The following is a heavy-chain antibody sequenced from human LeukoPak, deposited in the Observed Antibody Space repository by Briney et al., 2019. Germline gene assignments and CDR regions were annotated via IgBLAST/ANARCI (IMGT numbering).Heavy chain of an antibody. CDR2: INPNSGGT. Sequence: ASVKVSCKASGYTFTGYYMHWVRQAPGQGLEWMGWINPNSGGTNYAQKFQGRVTMTRDTSISTAYMELSRPRSDDTAVYYCARGGPGQWITMIVELDYWGQGTLVTVSS. D-gene: IGHD3-22*01. J-gene: IGHJ4*02. CDR1: GYTFTGYY. CDR3: ARGGPGQWITMIVELDY. V-gene: IGHV1-2*02.